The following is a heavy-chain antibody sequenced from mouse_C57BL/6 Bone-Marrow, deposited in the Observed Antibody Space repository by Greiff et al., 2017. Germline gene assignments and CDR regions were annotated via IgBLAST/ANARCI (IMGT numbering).Heavy chain of an antibody. J-gene: IGHJ1*03. CDR2: IYPGNSDT. CDR3: TRYYEYEDWYFDV. CDR1: GYTFTSYW. V-gene: IGHV1-5*01. D-gene: IGHD2-4*01. Sequence: EVQLQQSGTVLARPGASVKMSCKTSGYTFTSYWMHWVKQRPGQGLEWIGAIYPGNSDTSYNQKFKGRAKLTAVTSASTAYMELSSLTNEDSAVYDCTRYYEYEDWYFDVWGTGTTVTVSS.